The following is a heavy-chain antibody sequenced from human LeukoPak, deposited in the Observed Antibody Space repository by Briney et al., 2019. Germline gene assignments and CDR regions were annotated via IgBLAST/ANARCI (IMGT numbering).Heavy chain of an antibody. CDR3: ASSNPIDGIAAAGKAAAATKGRRKYYYYGMDV. Sequence: ASVKVSCKASGYTFTSYYMHWVRQAPGQGLEWMGIINPSGGSTNYAQKFQGRVTMTRNTSIGTAYMELSSLRSEDTAVYYCASSNPIDGIAAAGKAAAATKGRRKYYYYGMDVWGQGTTVTVSS. CDR2: INPSGGST. CDR1: GYTFTSYY. V-gene: IGHV1-46*01. J-gene: IGHJ6*02. D-gene: IGHD6-13*01.